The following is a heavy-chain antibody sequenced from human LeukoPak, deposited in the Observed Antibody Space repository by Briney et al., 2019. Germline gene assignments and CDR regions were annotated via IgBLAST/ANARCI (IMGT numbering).Heavy chain of an antibody. CDR2: IKQDGTEK. J-gene: IGHJ4*02. V-gene: IGHV3-7*01. D-gene: IGHD5-24*01. CDR1: GFAFSDFW. Sequence: GGSLRLSCAASGFAFSDFWMTWVRQGPGKGLEWVANIKQDGTEKYYVDSVRGRFTISRDNSKNTLYLQMNSLRAEDTAVYYCAKDGYNQGPFDYWGQGTLVTVSS. CDR3: AKDGYNQGPFDY.